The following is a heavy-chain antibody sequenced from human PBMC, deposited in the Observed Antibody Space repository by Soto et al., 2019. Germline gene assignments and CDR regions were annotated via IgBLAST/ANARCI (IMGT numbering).Heavy chain of an antibody. Sequence: PSETLSLTCTVSGGSLSSYYCSWIRQPPGKGLAWIGDIYYSGSTDYNPSLKSRVTISVDTSKNQFSLKLSSVTAAATAVYSCSSGGSQAYWGQGALVTVSS. V-gene: IGHV4-59*01. CDR3: SSGGSQAY. CDR1: GGSLSSYY. D-gene: IGHD3-10*01. CDR2: IYYSGST. J-gene: IGHJ4*02.